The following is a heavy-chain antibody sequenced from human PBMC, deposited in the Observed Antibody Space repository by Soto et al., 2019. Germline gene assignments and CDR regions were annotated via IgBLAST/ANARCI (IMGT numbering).Heavy chain of an antibody. V-gene: IGHV1-18*04. J-gene: IGHJ6*02. CDR3: ARGFEQGEHYYYYYGMDV. Sequence: QVQLVQSGAEVKKPGASVKVSCKASGYTFTSYGISWVRQPPGQGLEWMGWISAYNGNTNYAQKFQARVTMTTDTSTRTAYMELRSLRSDATAVYSCARGFEQGEHYYYYYGMDVCGQGTTVTVSS. CDR2: ISAYNGNT. CDR1: GYTFTSYG. D-gene: IGHD3-16*01.